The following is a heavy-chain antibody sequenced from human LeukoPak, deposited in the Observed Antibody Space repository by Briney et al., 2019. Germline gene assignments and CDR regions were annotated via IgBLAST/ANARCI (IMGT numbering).Heavy chain of an antibody. J-gene: IGHJ3*02. D-gene: IGHD3-3*01. Sequence: GGSLRLSCAASGFTFSSYGMHWVRQAPGKGLEWVAVISYDGSNKYYADSVKGRFTISRDNSKNTLYLQMNSLRAEDTAVYYCAKGLRFLEWLLYDAFDIWGQGTMVTVSS. CDR3: AKGLRFLEWLLYDAFDI. CDR2: ISYDGSNK. V-gene: IGHV3-30*18. CDR1: GFTFSSYG.